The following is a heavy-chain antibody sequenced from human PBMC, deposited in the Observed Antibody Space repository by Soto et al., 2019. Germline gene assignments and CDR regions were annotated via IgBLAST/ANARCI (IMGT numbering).Heavy chain of an antibody. CDR1: GGSISSSSYY. V-gene: IGHV4-39*01. D-gene: IGHD2-2*01. CDR2: IYYSGST. CDR3: ASLGYCISTSCQTFDP. Sequence: LETLSLTCTVSGGSISSSSYYWGWIRQPPGKGLEWIGSIYYSGSTYYNPSLKSRVTISVDTSKNQFSLKLSSVTAADTAVYYCASLGYCISTSCQTFDPWGQGTLVTVSS. J-gene: IGHJ5*02.